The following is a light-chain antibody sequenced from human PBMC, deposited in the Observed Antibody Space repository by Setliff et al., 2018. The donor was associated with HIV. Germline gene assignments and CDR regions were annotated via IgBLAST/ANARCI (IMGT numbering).Light chain of an antibody. CDR1: SSDVGGYNY. CDR3: NSYTSSSTVV. J-gene: IGLJ1*01. V-gene: IGLV2-14*03. CDR2: DVS. Sequence: QSALTQPASVSGSPGQSITISCTGTSSDVGGYNYVSWYQQHPGKAPKLMIYDVSNRPSGVSNRFSGSKSGNTASLTISGLQAEDEADYYCNSYTSSSTVVFGTGTKATVL.